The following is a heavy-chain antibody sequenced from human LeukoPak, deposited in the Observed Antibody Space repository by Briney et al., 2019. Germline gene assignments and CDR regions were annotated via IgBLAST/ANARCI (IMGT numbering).Heavy chain of an antibody. CDR1: GGTFSSYA. D-gene: IGHD1-14*01. V-gene: IGHV1-69*06. Sequence: SVTVSCKASGGTFSSYAISRVGQAPGQGLEWMGGIIPIFGTANYAQKFQGRVTITADRSTSTAYMELSTLRSGATAIYYCARDPTTRTYYGMDVWGKGTTVTVSS. CDR2: IIPIFGTA. CDR3: ARDPTTRTYYGMDV. J-gene: IGHJ6*04.